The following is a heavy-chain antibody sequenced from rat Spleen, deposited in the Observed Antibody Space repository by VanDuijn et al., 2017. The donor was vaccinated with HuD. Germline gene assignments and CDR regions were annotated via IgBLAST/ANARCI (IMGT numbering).Heavy chain of an antibody. D-gene: IGHD1-12*03. CDR2: ISHEGIRT. J-gene: IGHJ4*01. CDR1: GITFSDYY. V-gene: IGHV5-22*01. Sequence: EVQLVEAGGGLVQPGRSMKLSCVASGITFSDYYMAWVRQAPKKGLEWVASISHEGIRTYYRDSVEGRFTISRDNAKDTLYLQMDSLRSEDTASYYCARHHYDGYYHGPVLGVMDAWGQGASVTVSS. CDR3: ARHHYDGYYHGPVLGVMDA.